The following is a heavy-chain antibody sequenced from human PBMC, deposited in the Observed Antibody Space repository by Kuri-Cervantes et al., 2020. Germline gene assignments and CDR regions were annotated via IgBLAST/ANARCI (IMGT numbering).Heavy chain of an antibody. D-gene: IGHD3-22*01. CDR2: IYYSGST. Sequence: SETLSLTCTVSGGSISSGGYYWSWIRQHPGKGLEWIGYIYYSGSTYYNPSLKSRVTISVDTSKSQFSLKLSSVTAADTAVYYCARSYYYDSSGQLLAAFDIWGQGTMVTVSS. J-gene: IGHJ3*02. V-gene: IGHV4-31*03. CDR3: ARSYYYDSSGQLLAAFDI. CDR1: GGSISSGGYY.